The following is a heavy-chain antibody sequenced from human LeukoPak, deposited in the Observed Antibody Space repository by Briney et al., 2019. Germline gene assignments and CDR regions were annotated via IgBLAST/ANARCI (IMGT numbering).Heavy chain of an antibody. D-gene: IGHD2-21*02. Sequence: GGSLRLSCAASGFTFSDYYMSWIRQAPGKRLEWVSYISSSSSYTNYADSVKGRFTISRDNAKNSLYLQMNSPRAEDTAVYYCARVGDAYCGGDCYPDYWGQGTLVTVSS. V-gene: IGHV3-11*05. CDR3: ARVGDAYCGGDCYPDY. J-gene: IGHJ4*02. CDR2: ISSSSSYT. CDR1: GFTFSDYY.